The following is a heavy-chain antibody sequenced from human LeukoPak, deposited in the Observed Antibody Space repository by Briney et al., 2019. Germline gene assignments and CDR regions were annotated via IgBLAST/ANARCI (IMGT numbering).Heavy chain of an antibody. D-gene: IGHD2-8*01. V-gene: IGHV4-59*06. CDR3: ARASLVLMVYADAFDI. J-gene: IGHJ3*02. CDR2: ISYSGNS. CDR1: GGSISSYY. Sequence: PSETLSLTCTVSGGSISSYYWSWIRQPPGKGLEWIGYISYSGNSDYNPSLKSRLTISVDTSKSRFSLKLNSVTAADTAVYYCARASLVLMVYADAFDIWGQGTLVTVSS.